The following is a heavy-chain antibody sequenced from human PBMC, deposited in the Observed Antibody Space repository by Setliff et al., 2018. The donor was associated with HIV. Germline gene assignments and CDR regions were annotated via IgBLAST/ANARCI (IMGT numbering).Heavy chain of an antibody. CDR1: GFAYSNAY. CDR3: TTWQAGNDY. CDR2: IKSETDGGTA. V-gene: IGHV3-15*01. J-gene: IGHJ4*02. D-gene: IGHD6-13*01. Sequence: GSLRLSCAASGFAYSNAYMSWVRQAPGKGLEWLGRIKSETDGGTADYAAPVKGRFTISRDDSKSTVYLQMNSLKTEDTAVYYCTTWQAGNDYWGQGTLVTVSS.